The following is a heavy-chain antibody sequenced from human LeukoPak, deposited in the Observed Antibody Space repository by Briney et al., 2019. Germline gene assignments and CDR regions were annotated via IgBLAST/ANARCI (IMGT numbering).Heavy chain of an antibody. CDR2: IYYSGTT. D-gene: IGHD4-11*01. V-gene: IGHV4-59*08. J-gene: IGHJ4*02. Sequence: SETLSLTCTVSGGSISSYYWSWIRQPPGKGLEWIGYIYYSGTTNYNPSLKSRVTISVDTSKNQFSLKLSSVTAADTAVYYCASSNRAYSSYFYWGQGTLVTVSS. CDR3: ASSNRAYSSYFY. CDR1: GGSISSYY.